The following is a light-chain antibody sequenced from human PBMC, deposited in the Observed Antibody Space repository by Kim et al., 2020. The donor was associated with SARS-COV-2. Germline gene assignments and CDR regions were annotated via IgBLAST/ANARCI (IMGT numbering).Light chain of an antibody. Sequence: LSPGERATLSCRASQSGNTFLAWYQQKPGQAPRLLIYGASYGATGIPARFSGSESGTDFTLAISSLEPEDFAAYYCQQCSNWPRTFGQRTKVDIK. CDR1: QSGNTF. V-gene: IGKV3-11*01. CDR3: QQCSNWPRT. J-gene: IGKJ1*01. CDR2: GAS.